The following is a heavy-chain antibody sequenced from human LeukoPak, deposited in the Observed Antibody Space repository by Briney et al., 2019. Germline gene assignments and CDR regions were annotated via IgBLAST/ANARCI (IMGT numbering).Heavy chain of an antibody. Sequence: SGTLSLTCAVSGGSISSSNWWSWVRQPPGTGLEWIGEIYHSGSTNYNPSLKSRVTISVDKSKNQFSLKLSSVTAADTAVYYCARRVYGDYVSGWFDPWGQGTLVSVSS. CDR1: GGSISSSNW. CDR2: IYHSGST. CDR3: ARRVYGDYVSGWFDP. J-gene: IGHJ5*02. V-gene: IGHV4-4*02. D-gene: IGHD4-17*01.